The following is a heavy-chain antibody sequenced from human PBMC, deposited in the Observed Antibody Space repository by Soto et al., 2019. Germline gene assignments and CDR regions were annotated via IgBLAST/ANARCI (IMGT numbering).Heavy chain of an antibody. V-gene: IGHV4-4*07. CDR2: VYTSGNT. CDR1: GDSFSGYY. D-gene: IGHD2-21*02. CDR3: AREARETVGDGYWCDP. J-gene: IGHJ5*02. Sequence: QVQLQESGPGLVKPSETLSITCTVSGDSFSGYYWSWVRQPAGKGLEWIGRVYTSGNTDYNPSLKSRVTVSVDTSKNQFSLKLNSVTAADTAVYYCAREARETVGDGYWCDPWGQGTLVTVSS.